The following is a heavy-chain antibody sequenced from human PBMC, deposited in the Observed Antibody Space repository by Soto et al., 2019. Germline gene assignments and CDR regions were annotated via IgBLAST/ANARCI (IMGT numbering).Heavy chain of an antibody. CDR3: AKGPGPGQWLATGSYYFHY. J-gene: IGHJ4*02. Sequence: EVQLLDSGGGLGQPGGSLRLSCTASGFTFSSQAMSWVRQAPGKGLEWVSGISASGGSTYYADLVRGRFTISRDNSKNTLYLQMNSLRADDTAVYYCAKGPGPGQWLATGSYYFHYWGQGTLVTVSS. D-gene: IGHD6-19*01. V-gene: IGHV3-23*01. CDR2: ISASGGST. CDR1: GFTFSSQA.